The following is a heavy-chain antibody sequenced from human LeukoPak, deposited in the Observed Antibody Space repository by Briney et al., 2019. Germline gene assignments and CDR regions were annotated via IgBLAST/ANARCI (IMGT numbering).Heavy chain of an antibody. Sequence: ASVKVSCKASGGTFSSYAINWVRQAPGQGLEWMGRIIPILGIANYAQKFQGRVTITADKSTSTAYMELSSLRSEDTAVYYCAARLPPRPTTVVTPGFDPWGQGTLVTVSS. D-gene: IGHD4-23*01. CDR1: GGTFSSYA. J-gene: IGHJ5*02. CDR2: IIPILGIA. CDR3: AARLPPRPTTVVTPGFDP. V-gene: IGHV1-69*04.